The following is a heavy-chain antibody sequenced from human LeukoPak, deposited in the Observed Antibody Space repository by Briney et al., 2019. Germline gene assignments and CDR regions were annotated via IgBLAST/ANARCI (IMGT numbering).Heavy chain of an antibody. CDR1: GFTFDDYG. CDR3: ARVPLDDQGGWYYFDY. J-gene: IGHJ4*02. D-gene: IGHD6-19*01. V-gene: IGHV3-20*04. CDR2: INWNGGST. Sequence: GRSLRLSCAASGFTFDDYGMSWVRQAPGKGLEWVSGINWNGGSTGYADSVKGRFTISRDNAKNSLYLQMNSLRAEDTALYYCARVPLDDQGGWYYFDYWGQGTLVTVSS.